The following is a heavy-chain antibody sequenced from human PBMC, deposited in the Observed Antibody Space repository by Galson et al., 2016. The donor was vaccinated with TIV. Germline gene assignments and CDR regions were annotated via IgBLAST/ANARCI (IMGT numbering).Heavy chain of an antibody. D-gene: IGHD4-17*01. J-gene: IGHJ6*02. CDR2: IYDSGST. V-gene: IGHV4-59*11. CDR1: GGSISSHY. Sequence: ETLSLTCTVSGGSISSHYCSWIRQPPGKGLEWIGYIYDSGSTNYNPSLKSRVTISVDTAKNQFSLKLRSVTAADSAVYYCADTYGDYGYYYGMDVWGQGTTVTVSS. CDR3: ADTYGDYGYYYGMDV.